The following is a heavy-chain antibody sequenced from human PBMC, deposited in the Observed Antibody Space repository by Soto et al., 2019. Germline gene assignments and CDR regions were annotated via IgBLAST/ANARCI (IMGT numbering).Heavy chain of an antibody. Sequence: SGPTLVNPTETLTLTCTVSGLSLTNGRLGVSWIRQPPGEALEWLAHIFSNDDKSYSTSLKSRLTISKDISRSQVVLTMTNMDPVDSATYYCALIKDCSRTDCYLASFGTWGQGTLVTVSS. V-gene: IGHV2-26*01. CDR2: IFSNDDK. CDR3: ALIKDCSRTDCYLASFGT. J-gene: IGHJ5*02. CDR1: GLSLTNGRLG. D-gene: IGHD2-2*01.